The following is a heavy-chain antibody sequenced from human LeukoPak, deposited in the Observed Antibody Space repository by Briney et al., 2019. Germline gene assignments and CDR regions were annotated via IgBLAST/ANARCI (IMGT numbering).Heavy chain of an antibody. CDR2: ITSSATT. CDR1: GFTFSDYY. J-gene: IGHJ5*02. V-gene: IGHV3-11*04. Sequence: PGGSLRLSCAASGFTFSDYYMTWTRQAPGKGLEWVSYITSSATTYYADSVKGRFTISRDNAKTSLYLQMNSLRAEDTAVYYCARRGNWFDPWGQGTLVTVSS. CDR3: ARRGNWFDP.